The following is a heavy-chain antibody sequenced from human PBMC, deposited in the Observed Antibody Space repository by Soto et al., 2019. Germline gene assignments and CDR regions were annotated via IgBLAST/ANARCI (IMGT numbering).Heavy chain of an antibody. CDR1: DYTFTSYG. J-gene: IGHJ6*02. Sequence: QVQLVQSGAEVKKPGASVKVSCKASDYTFTSYGISWVRQAPGQGLEWMGWISAYNGNTNYAQKLQGRVTMTTDTSTTTADMELRSLRSDVSAVYYCARDPVAAAGTSLVPMDVWGQGTTVTVSS. V-gene: IGHV1-18*01. CDR2: ISAYNGNT. CDR3: ARDPVAAAGTSLVPMDV. D-gene: IGHD6-13*01.